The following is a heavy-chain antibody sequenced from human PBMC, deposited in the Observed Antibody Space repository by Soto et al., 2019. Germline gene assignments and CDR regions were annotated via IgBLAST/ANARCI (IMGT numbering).Heavy chain of an antibody. Sequence: PGGSLRLSCAASGFTFSSYAMSWVRQAPGKGLEWVSAISGSGGSTYYAESVKGRITNSRDNSKNKLYLQMNSLRAEDTAVYYCAKVDYYDSSGYYPLDYWGQGTLVTVSS. D-gene: IGHD3-22*01. CDR3: AKVDYYDSSGYYPLDY. CDR1: GFTFSSYA. J-gene: IGHJ4*02. CDR2: ISGSGGST. V-gene: IGHV3-23*01.